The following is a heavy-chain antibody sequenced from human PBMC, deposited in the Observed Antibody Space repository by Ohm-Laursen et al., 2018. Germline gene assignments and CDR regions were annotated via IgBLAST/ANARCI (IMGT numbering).Heavy chain of an antibody. CDR2: IKGDGTET. CDR3: AIGWGYFPS. V-gene: IGHV3-7*01. CDR1: GFTFRNSW. J-gene: IGHJ1*01. Sequence: SLRLSCAASGFTFRNSWMTWVRQSPGKGLEWVANIKGDGTETYYVDSVRGRFTISGDNPKNSLFLQLSNVRAEDTAVYYCAIGWGYFPSWGQGTLVIVSS. D-gene: IGHD3-16*01.